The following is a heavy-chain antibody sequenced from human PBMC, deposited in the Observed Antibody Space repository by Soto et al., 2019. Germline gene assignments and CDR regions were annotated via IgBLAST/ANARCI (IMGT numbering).Heavy chain of an antibody. CDR2: IIPIFGTA. D-gene: IGHD4-4*01. CDR1: GGTFSSYA. V-gene: IGHV1-69*13. Sequence: WASVKVSCKASGGTFSSYAISWVRQAPGQGLEWMGGIIPIFGTANYAQKFQGRVTITADESTSTAYMELSSLRSEDTAVYYCARVRDYSIYDRGGRNWFDPWGQGTLVTVSS. CDR3: ARVRDYSIYDRGGRNWFDP. J-gene: IGHJ5*02.